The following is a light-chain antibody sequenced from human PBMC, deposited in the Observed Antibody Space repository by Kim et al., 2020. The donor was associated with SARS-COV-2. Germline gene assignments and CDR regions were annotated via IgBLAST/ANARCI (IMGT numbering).Light chain of an antibody. J-gene: IGLJ2*01. CDR3: NSRDSSGNSLVV. V-gene: IGLV3-19*01. Sequence: SSELTQDPAVSVALGQTVRITCQGDSLRSYYASWYQQKPGQAPVLVIYGKNNRPSGIPDRFSGSSSGNTASLTITGAQAEDEADYYCNSRDSSGNSLVVFGGGTQLTVL. CDR2: GKN. CDR1: SLRSYY.